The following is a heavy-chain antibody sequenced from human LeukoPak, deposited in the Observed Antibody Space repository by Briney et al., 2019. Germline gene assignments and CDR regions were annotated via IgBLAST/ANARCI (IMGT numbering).Heavy chain of an antibody. CDR3: ARALRIYYYFDY. D-gene: IGHD1-26*01. Sequence: GGSLRLSCAASGFTFSSYAMHWVRQAPGKGLEWVAVISYDGSNKYYADSVKGRFTISRDNSKNTLYLQMNSLRAEDTAVYYCARALRIYYYFDYWGQGTLVTVSS. CDR2: ISYDGSNK. V-gene: IGHV3-30*04. CDR1: GFTFSSYA. J-gene: IGHJ4*02.